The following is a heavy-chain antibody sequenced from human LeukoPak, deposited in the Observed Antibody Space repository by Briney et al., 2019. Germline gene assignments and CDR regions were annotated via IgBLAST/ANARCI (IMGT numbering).Heavy chain of an antibody. J-gene: IGHJ4*02. D-gene: IGHD1-7*01. CDR1: GGSISSYY. CDR3: ARESNRNYVWD. V-gene: IGHV4-59*12. CDR2: IYYSGST. Sequence: SETLSLTCAVSGGSISSYYWSWIRQPPGKGLEWIGYIYYSGSTNYNPSLKSRVTMSVDTSKNHFSLKLSSVTAADTAVYYCARESNRNYVWDWGQGTLVTVSS.